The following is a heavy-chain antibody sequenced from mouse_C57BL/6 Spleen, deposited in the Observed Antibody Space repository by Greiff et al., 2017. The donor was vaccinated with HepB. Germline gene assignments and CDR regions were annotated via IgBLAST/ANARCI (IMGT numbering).Heavy chain of an antibody. J-gene: IGHJ1*03. Sequence: EVKLMESEGGLVQPGSSMKLSCTASGFTFSDYYMAWVRQVPEKGLEWVANINYDGSSTYYLDSLKSRFIISRDNAKNILYLQMSSLKSEDTATYYCARDMDYGSSDWYFDVWGTGTTVTVSS. D-gene: IGHD1-1*01. V-gene: IGHV5-16*01. CDR3: ARDMDYGSSDWYFDV. CDR2: INYDGSST. CDR1: GFTFSDYY.